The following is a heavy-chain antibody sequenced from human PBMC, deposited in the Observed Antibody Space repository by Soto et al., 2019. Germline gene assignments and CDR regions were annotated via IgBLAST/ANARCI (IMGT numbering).Heavy chain of an antibody. D-gene: IGHD6-13*01. V-gene: IGHV3-53*01. Sequence: GGSLRLSCAASGFTVSSNYMSWVRQAPGKGLEWVSVIYSGGSTYYADSVKGRFTISRDNSKNTLYLQMNSLRAEDTAVYYCARESPYSSSWSRGNDAFDIWGQGTMVTVSS. CDR2: IYSGGST. CDR1: GFTVSSNY. J-gene: IGHJ3*02. CDR3: ARESPYSSSWSRGNDAFDI.